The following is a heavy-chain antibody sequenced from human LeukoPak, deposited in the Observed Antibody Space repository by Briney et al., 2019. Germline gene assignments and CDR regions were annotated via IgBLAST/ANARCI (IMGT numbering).Heavy chain of an antibody. D-gene: IGHD3-3*01. CDR2: ISSSSSYI. CDR1: GFTFSSYS. CDR3: ARDGVDGDYPDY. V-gene: IGHV3-21*01. J-gene: IGHJ4*02. Sequence: GGSLRLSCAASGFTFSSYSMNWVRQAPGKGLEWVSSISSSSSYIYYADSVKGRFTISRDNAKNSQYLQMNSLRAEDTAVYYCARDGVDGDYPDYWGQGTLVTVSS.